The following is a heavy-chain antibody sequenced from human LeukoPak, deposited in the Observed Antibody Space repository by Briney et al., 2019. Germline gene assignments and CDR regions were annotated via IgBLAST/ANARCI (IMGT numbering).Heavy chain of an antibody. D-gene: IGHD3-22*01. J-gene: IGHJ4*02. CDR2: IYYSGST. CDR1: GGSISSYY. Sequence: SETLSLTCTVSGGSISSYYWSWIRQPPGKGLEWIGYIYYSGSTNYNPSLKSRVTISVDTSKNQFSLKLSSVTAADTAVYYCAVTYYYDSSGYYYWYYFDYWGQGTLVTVSS. CDR3: AVTYYYDSSGYYYWYYFDY. V-gene: IGHV4-59*12.